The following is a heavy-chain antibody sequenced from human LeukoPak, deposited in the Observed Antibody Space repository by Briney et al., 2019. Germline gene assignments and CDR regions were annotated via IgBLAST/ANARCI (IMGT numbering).Heavy chain of an antibody. Sequence: PGGSLRLSCAASGFTFSSYSMNWVRQAPGKGLEWVSYISSSSSTIYYADSVKGRFTISRDNAKNSLYLQMNSLRAEDTAVYYCARAIYDFWSGPATDYWGQGTLVTVSS. V-gene: IGHV3-48*01. CDR3: ARAIYDFWSGPATDY. D-gene: IGHD3-3*01. CDR2: ISSSSSTI. CDR1: GFTFSSYS. J-gene: IGHJ4*02.